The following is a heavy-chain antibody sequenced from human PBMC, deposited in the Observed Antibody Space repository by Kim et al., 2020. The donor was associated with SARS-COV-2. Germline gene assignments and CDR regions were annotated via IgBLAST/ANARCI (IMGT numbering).Heavy chain of an antibody. CDR1: GGSISSSSYY. J-gene: IGHJ4*02. Sequence: SETLSLTCTVSGGSISSSSYYWGWIRQPPGKGLEWIGSIYYSGSTYYNPSLKSRVTISVDTSKNQFSLKLSSVTAADTAVYYCARHLWGRITIFGVVPPPYFDYWGQGTLVTVSS. V-gene: IGHV4-39*01. CDR3: ARHLWGRITIFGVVPPPYFDY. CDR2: IYYSGST. D-gene: IGHD3-3*01.